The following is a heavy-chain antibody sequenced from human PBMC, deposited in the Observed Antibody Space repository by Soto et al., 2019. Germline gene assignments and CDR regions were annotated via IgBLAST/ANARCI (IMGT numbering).Heavy chain of an antibody. V-gene: IGHV3-74*01. J-gene: IGHJ4*02. CDR3: ARVGGGAGNFDY. Sequence: EVQLVESGGGLVQPGGSLRLSCGASGFAFSNYWMHWVRQAPGEGLVWVSRISGDGSFTRFADSVKGRFTISRANAKNTMSLKMNSLRVDDTAVYYCARVGGGAGNFDYWGQGTLVTVSS. CDR1: GFAFSNYW. D-gene: IGHD2-21*01. CDR2: ISGDGSFT.